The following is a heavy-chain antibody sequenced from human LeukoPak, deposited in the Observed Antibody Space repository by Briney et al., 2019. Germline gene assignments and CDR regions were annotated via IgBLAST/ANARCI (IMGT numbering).Heavy chain of an antibody. CDR3: ARYEGGYCSGGSCPLDY. CDR1: GYSISSGYY. Sequence: SETLSLTCTVSGYSISSGYYWGWIRQPPGKGLEWIGSIYHSGSTYYNPSLKSRVTISVDTSKNQFSLKLSSVTAADTAVYYCARYEGGYCSGGSCPLDYWGQGTLVTVSS. D-gene: IGHD2-15*01. J-gene: IGHJ4*02. V-gene: IGHV4-38-2*02. CDR2: IYHSGST.